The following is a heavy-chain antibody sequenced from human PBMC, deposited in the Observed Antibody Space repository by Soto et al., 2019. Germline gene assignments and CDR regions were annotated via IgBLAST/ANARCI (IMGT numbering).Heavy chain of an antibody. CDR1: GFSFSGDG. Sequence: EVQLLESGGGLVQPGGSLRVSCAASGFSFSGDGMSWVRQAPGKGLEWVSAISASGGSTYYVDSVRGRFTISRDNSKNMLFLQMNSLRAEDTAVYYCAKRYYYVGSGPYGMDVWGQGTTVTVSS. J-gene: IGHJ6*02. CDR3: AKRYYYVGSGPYGMDV. D-gene: IGHD3-22*01. V-gene: IGHV3-23*01. CDR2: ISASGGST.